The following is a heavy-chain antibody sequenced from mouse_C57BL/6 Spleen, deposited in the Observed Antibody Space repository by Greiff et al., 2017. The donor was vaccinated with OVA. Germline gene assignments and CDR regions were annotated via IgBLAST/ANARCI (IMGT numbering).Heavy chain of an antibody. D-gene: IGHD2-5*01. V-gene: IGHV1-69*01. CDR2: IDPSDSYT. J-gene: IGHJ4*01. Sequence: QVQLQQPGAELVMPGASVKLSCKASGYTFTSYWMHWVKQRPGQGLEWIGEIDPSDSYTNYNQKFKGKSTLTVDKSSSTAYMQLSSLTSEDSAVYYGARLYYSNSHYYAMDDWGQGTSVTVSS. CDR1: GYTFTSYW. CDR3: ARLYYSNSHYYAMDD.